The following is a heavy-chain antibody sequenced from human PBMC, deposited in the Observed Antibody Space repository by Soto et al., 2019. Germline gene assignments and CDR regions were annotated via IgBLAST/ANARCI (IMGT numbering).Heavy chain of an antibody. CDR3: ARGRTTVAYFDY. J-gene: IGHJ4*02. D-gene: IGHD4-17*01. CDR1: GGSISSYY. Sequence: PSETLSLTCTVSGGSISSYYWSWIRQPPGKGLEWIGYIYYSGSTNYNASLKSRVTISVDTSKNQFSLKLSSVTAADTAGYYCARGRTTVAYFDYLGQRTLVTVSS. CDR2: IYYSGST. V-gene: IGHV4-59*01.